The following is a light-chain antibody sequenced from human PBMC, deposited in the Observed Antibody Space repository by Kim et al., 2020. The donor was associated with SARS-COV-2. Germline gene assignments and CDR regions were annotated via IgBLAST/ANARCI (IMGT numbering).Light chain of an antibody. V-gene: IGKV1-39*01. J-gene: IGKJ1*01. Sequence: ASVGDRVTITCRASQSISIYLKWYQQKPGKAPNLLIYAASSLQGGVPSRFSGSGSGTDFTLTISSLQPEDFATHHCQQTYSAPWTFGQGTKVDIK. CDR3: QQTYSAPWT. CDR1: QSISIY. CDR2: AAS.